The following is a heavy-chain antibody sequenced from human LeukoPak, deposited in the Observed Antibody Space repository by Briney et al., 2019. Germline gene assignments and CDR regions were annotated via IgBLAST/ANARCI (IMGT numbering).Heavy chain of an antibody. CDR3: AKDAQRGFEYGNSLEH. D-gene: IGHD4-11*01. CDR1: AFTFSHFG. J-gene: IGHJ5*02. CDR2: IWSDGTNQ. V-gene: IGHV3-33*06. Sequence: GGSLRLSCETSAFTFSHFGMRWDRQAPGKGLEWVAVIWSDGTNQYYAESVKGRFTISKDNFRRTVSLEMNSLRAEDTAVYYWAKDAQRGFEYGNSLEHWGQGSLVIVSS.